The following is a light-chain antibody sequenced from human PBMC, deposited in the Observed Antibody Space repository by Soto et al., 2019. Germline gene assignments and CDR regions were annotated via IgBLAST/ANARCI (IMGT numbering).Light chain of an antibody. CDR1: SSNIGSNT. V-gene: IGLV1-44*01. CDR3: AAWDDSLNGRV. Sequence: QCVLTQPPSASGTPGQRVTISCSGSSSNIGSNTVNWYQQLPGTAPKLLIYSNNQRPSGVPDRFSGSKSGTSASLAISGLQSEDEADYYCAAWDDSLNGRVFGTGTKVTVL. J-gene: IGLJ1*01. CDR2: SNN.